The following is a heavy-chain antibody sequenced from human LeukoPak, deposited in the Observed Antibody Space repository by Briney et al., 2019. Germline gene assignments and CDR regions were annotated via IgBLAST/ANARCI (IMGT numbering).Heavy chain of an antibody. CDR3: ARQEAPDYYDSSGFIDY. CDR1: GYSFTSYW. V-gene: IGHV5-51*01. CDR2: IYPGDSDT. J-gene: IGHJ4*02. D-gene: IGHD3-22*01. Sequence: GESLKISCKGSGYSFTSYWIGWVRQMPGKGLEWMGIIYPGDSDTRYSPSFQGQVTISADKSITTAYLQWSSPKASDTAMYYCARQEAPDYYDSSGFIDYWGQGTLVTVSS.